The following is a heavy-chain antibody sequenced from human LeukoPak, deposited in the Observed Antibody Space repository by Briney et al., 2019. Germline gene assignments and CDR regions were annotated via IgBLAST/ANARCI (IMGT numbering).Heavy chain of an antibody. CDR1: GFKFDDYG. CDR2: INWNGAST. J-gene: IGHJ5*02. D-gene: IGHD2-15*01. Sequence: PGGSLRLSCAASGFKFDDYGMSWVRQAPGKGLEWVCGINWNGASTYYADSVKGRFTISRDNSKNSLYLQMNSLRAEDTAFYYCAKDGVVAALGDNWFDPWGQGTLVTASS. CDR3: AKDGVVAALGDNWFDP. V-gene: IGHV3-43D*03.